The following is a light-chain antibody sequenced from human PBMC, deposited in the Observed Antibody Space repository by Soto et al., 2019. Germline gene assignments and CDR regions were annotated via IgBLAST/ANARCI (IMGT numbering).Light chain of an antibody. CDR3: LQDYYYPLS. J-gene: IGKJ4*01. CDR1: QSVSTY. V-gene: IGKV3-11*01. Sequence: EIVLTQSPATLSLSPGERATLSCRASQSVSTYLAWYQQRPGQAPRLLIYGASNRATGIPARFSGSGSGTDFTLTITGLQPEDFATYYCLQDYYYPLSFGGGTKVDIK. CDR2: GAS.